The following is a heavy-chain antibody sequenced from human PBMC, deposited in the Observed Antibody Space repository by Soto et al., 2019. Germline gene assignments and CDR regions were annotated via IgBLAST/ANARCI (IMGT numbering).Heavy chain of an antibody. CDR2: IYYSGST. J-gene: IGHJ4*02. CDR3: TSTPWFPYFLFY. D-gene: IGHD3-10*01. V-gene: IGHV4-39*01. Sequence: LETQSLTSTVSRGYIGSSGAYWGWIRQPPGKGLEWIGSIYYSGSTYYNTSLKRRFTLSRDNANNSLYLQMDRPRAEDTAFSYCTSTPWFPYFLFYWGQGALVTVSS. CDR1: RGYIGSSGAY.